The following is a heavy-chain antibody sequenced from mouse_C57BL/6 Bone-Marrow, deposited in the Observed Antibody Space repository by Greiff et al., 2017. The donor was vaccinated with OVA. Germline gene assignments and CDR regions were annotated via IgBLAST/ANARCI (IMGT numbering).Heavy chain of an antibody. V-gene: IGHV5-2*01. D-gene: IGHD1-1*01. CDR1: EYEFPSHD. J-gene: IGHJ1*03. CDR3: ARQHYYGSDWYFDV. Sequence: DVKLVESGGGLVQPGESLKLSCESNEYEFPSHDMSWVRKTPEKRLELVAAINSDGGSTYYPDTMERRFIISRDNTKKTLYLQMSSLRSEDTALYYCARQHYYGSDWYFDVWGTGTTVTVSS. CDR2: INSDGGST.